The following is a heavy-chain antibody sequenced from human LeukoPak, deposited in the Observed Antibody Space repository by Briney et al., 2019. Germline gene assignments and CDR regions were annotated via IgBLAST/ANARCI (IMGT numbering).Heavy chain of an antibody. CDR1: GYSISSGYY. Sequence: PSETLSLTCAVSGYSISSGYYWGWIRQPPGKGMGWIGSIYHSGSTYYNPSLKSRVTKSVDTSKNQFSLKLSSATAADTAVYYCARPLYSSSSGFDYWGQGTLVTVSS. CDR2: IYHSGST. CDR3: ARPLYSSSSGFDY. V-gene: IGHV4-38-2*01. D-gene: IGHD6-6*01. J-gene: IGHJ4*02.